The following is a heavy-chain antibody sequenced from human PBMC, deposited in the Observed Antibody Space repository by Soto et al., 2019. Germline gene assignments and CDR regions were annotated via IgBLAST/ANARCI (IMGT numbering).Heavy chain of an antibody. D-gene: IGHD3-9*01. J-gene: IGHJ4*02. CDR2: ISGSGGST. CDR3: AKVGFYDILTGYYLDY. Sequence: GGSLRLSCAASGFTFGSYAMSWVRQAPGKGLEWVSAISGSGGSTYYVDSVKGRFTISRDNSKNTLYLQMNSLRAEDTAVYYCAKVGFYDILTGYYLDYWGQGTLVTVSS. CDR1: GFTFGSYA. V-gene: IGHV3-23*01.